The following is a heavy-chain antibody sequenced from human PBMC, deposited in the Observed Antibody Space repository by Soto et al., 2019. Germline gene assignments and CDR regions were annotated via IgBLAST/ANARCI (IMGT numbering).Heavy chain of an antibody. J-gene: IGHJ6*02. CDR3: VRSSTSGDV. CDR1: GFSFGSYV. D-gene: IGHD6-13*01. CDR2: ITTSSGSR. Sequence: EVQLVESGGGLGKPGGSLRLSCVATGFSFGSYVMNWVRQAPGQGLEWVSSITTSSGSRYYADSVRGRFTISRDNAKNSLYLLMNSLRADDTAVYYCVRSSTSGDVWGEGTSVTVA. V-gene: IGHV3-21*04.